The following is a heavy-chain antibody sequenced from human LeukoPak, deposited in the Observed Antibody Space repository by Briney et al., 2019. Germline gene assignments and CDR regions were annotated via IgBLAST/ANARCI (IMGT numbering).Heavy chain of an antibody. CDR1: GYTFTGYY. CDR2: INPNSGGT. D-gene: IGHD3-22*01. J-gene: IGHJ4*02. CDR3: ARDPEHFDLYESSGQLDS. Sequence: GASVKVSCKASGYTFTGYYMHRVRQAPGQGLEWMGWINPNSGGTNYAQKFQGRVTMTRDTSISTAYMELSRLRSDDTAVYYCARDPEHFDLYESSGQLDSWGQGTQVTVSS. V-gene: IGHV1-2*02.